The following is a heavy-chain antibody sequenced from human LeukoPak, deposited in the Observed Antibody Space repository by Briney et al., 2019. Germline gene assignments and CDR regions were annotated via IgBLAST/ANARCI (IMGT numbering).Heavy chain of an antibody. J-gene: IGHJ5*02. CDR1: GGSFSGYY. CDR3: AGESTRIAVAGSEP. V-gene: IGHV4-34*01. D-gene: IGHD6-19*01. CDR2: INHSGST. Sequence: PSETLSLTCAVYGGSFSGYYWSRIRQPPGKGLEWIGEINHSGSTNYNPSLKSRVTMSVDTSKNQFSLKLSSVTAADTAVYYCAGESTRIAVAGSEPWGQGTLVTVSS.